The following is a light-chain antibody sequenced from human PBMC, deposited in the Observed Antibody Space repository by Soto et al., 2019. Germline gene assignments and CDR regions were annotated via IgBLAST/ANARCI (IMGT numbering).Light chain of an antibody. CDR1: QFISTN. CDR3: QQYTNWPPVT. J-gene: IGKJ2*01. Sequence: EIVMTQSPATLSVSPGERVTRSCRASQFISTNLAWYQQRPGQAPRLLIYYASTRATGIPARFSGSGSGTEFSLTISSLQSEDFAVYYCQQYTNWPPVTFGQGTKLEIK. CDR2: YAS. V-gene: IGKV3-15*01.